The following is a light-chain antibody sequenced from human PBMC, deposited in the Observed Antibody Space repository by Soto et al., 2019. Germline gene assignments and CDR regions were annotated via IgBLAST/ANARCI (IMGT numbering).Light chain of an antibody. Sequence: EIVMTQSPATLSVSPGERATLSCRASQSVSSNLAWYQQKPGQAPRLLIYGASTRATGLAARFSGSGSGTEVTLTISSLQSEDLAVYYCQQYNSWPPRTFGGGTKVEIK. CDR3: QQYNSWPPRT. J-gene: IGKJ4*01. CDR1: QSVSSN. V-gene: IGKV3-15*01. CDR2: GAS.